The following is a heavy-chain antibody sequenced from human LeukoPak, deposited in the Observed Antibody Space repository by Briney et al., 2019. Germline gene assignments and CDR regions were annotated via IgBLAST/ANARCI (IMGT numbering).Heavy chain of an antibody. V-gene: IGHV3-30*02. CDR3: AKDLIARIAAAALYNWFDP. J-gene: IGHJ5*02. CDR2: IRYDGSNK. D-gene: IGHD6-13*01. Sequence: PGGSLRLSCAASGFTFSSYGMHWVRQAPGKGLEWVAFIRYDGSNKYYADSVKGRFTISRDNSKNTLYLQMNSLRAEDTAVYYCAKDLIARIAAAALYNWFDPWGQGTLVTVSS. CDR1: GFTFSSYG.